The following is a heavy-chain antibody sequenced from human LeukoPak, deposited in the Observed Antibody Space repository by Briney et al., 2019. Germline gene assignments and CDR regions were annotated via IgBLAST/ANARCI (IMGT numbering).Heavy chain of an antibody. D-gene: IGHD3-22*01. V-gene: IGHV4-61*02. Sequence: SETLSLTCTVSGGSISSGSYYWSWIRQPAGKGLEWIGRIYTSGSTNYNPSLKSRVTMSVDTSKNQFSLKLSSVTAADTAVYYCARDHYYDSSGYPTYYYYMDVWGKGTTVTISS. CDR1: GGSISSGSYY. J-gene: IGHJ6*03. CDR3: ARDHYYDSSGYPTYYYYMDV. CDR2: IYTSGST.